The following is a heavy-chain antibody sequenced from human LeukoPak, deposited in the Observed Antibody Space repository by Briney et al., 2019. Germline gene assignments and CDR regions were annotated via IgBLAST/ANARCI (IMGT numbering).Heavy chain of an antibody. CDR3: ARVSIAVAGMDY. CDR1: GFTFSTYW. V-gene: IGHV3-7*05. Sequence: GGSLSLSCAASGFTFSTYWMIWARQAPGKGLEWVANIKQDGSEKYYVDSVKGRFTISRDNAKNSLYLQVNSLRAEDTAVYYCARVSIAVAGMDYWGQGTLVTVSS. J-gene: IGHJ4*02. CDR2: IKQDGSEK. D-gene: IGHD6-19*01.